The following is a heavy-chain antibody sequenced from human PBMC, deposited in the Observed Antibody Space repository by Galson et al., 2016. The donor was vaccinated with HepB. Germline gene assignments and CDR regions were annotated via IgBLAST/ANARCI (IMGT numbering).Heavy chain of an antibody. CDR3: ARDRTDCAGGICYSYFDY. J-gene: IGHJ4*02. CDR2: IYYRGST. CDR1: GDSINTYY. D-gene: IGHD2-8*02. Sequence: ETLSLTCSVSGDSINTYYWSWIRQSPGKGLEWIGHIYYRGSTNYNPSLSSRVPISVDTSKNQFCLKLGPVTAADTAVYYCARDRTDCAGGICYSYFDYWGQGTRVTVSS. V-gene: IGHV4-59*01.